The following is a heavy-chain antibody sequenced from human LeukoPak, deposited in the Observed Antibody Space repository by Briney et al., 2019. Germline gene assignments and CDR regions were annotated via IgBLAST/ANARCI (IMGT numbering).Heavy chain of an antibody. V-gene: IGHV4-34*01. CDR2: IYHSGST. CDR1: GGSFSGYY. CDR3: ARMIDFWSGYSGY. D-gene: IGHD3-3*01. J-gene: IGHJ4*02. Sequence: PSETLSLTCAVYGGSFSGYYWSWIRQPPGKGLEWIGSIYHSGSTYYNPSLKSRVTISVDTSKNQFSLKLSSVTAADTAVYYCARMIDFWSGYSGYWGQGTLVTVSS.